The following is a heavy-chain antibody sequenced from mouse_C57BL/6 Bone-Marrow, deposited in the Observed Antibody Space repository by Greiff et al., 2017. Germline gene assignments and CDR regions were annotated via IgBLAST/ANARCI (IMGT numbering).Heavy chain of an antibody. CDR2: IDPENGDT. V-gene: IGHV14-4*01. Sequence: EVQGVESGAELVRPGASVKLSCTASGFNIKDDYMHWVKQRPEQGLEWIGWIDPENGDTEYASKFQGKATITADTSSNTAYLQLSSLTSEDTAVYYCTTKFLYYYGPYWGQGTTLTVSS. CDR1: GFNIKDDY. J-gene: IGHJ2*01. CDR3: TTKFLYYYGPY. D-gene: IGHD1-1*01.